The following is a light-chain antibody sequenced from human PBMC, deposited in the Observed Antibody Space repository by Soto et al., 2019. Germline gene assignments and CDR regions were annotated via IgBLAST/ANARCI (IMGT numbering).Light chain of an antibody. V-gene: IGKV3-15*01. CDR1: QSVSSN. CDR3: QQRSNWPPIT. CDR2: GAS. J-gene: IGKJ5*01. Sequence: EIVMTQSQVTLSVSPGERATLSCRDSQSVSSNLAWYQQKPGQAPRLVIYGASTRATGIPARFSGSVSGTDFALTISSLETEDFAVYYCQQRSNWPPITFGQVTRLEI.